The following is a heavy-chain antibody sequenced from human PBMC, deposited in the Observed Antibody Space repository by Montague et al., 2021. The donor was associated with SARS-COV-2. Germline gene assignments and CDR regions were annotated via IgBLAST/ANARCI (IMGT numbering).Heavy chain of an antibody. CDR2: NYHSGGT. Sequence: LSLPCAVSAGSISSSNWWSWVRQPPGKGLEWIAENYHSGGTNYNPSLKSRVTISVDKSKNQFSLKLSSVTAADTAVYYCARIPFGYYGMDVWGQGTTVTVSS. D-gene: IGHD3-16*01. CDR3: ARIPFGYYGMDV. J-gene: IGHJ6*02. V-gene: IGHV4-4*02. CDR1: AGSISSSNW.